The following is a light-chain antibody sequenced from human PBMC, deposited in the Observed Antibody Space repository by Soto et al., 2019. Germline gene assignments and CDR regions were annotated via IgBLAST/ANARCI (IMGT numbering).Light chain of an antibody. CDR3: QQDNNWPPWT. V-gene: IGKV3-15*01. CDR1: QSVSSN. CDR2: GAS. J-gene: IGKJ1*01. Sequence: EIVMTQSPATLSVSPGERATLSCRASQSVSSNLAWYHQKPGQAPRLLIYGASTRAAGIPARFGGSGSGTEFTLTISSLQSEDVAVYYCQQDNNWPPWTFGQGTKVEIK.